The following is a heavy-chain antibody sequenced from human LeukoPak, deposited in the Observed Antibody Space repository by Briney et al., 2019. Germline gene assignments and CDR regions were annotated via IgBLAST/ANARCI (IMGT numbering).Heavy chain of an antibody. V-gene: IGHV4-59*01. J-gene: IGHJ4*02. D-gene: IGHD5-24*01. CDR3: ARDVGGGWLQS. CDR2: MYYSGST. Sequence: RQRLRKRKKWIGYMYYSGSTNYNPSLKSRVTISVDTSKNQFSLRLSSVTAADTAVYYCARDVGGGWLQSWGQGTLVTVSS.